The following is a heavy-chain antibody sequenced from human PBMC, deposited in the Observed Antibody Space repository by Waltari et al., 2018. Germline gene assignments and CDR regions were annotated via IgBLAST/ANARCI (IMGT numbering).Heavy chain of an antibody. D-gene: IGHD3-10*01. Sequence: EVQLVESGGGLVQPGGSLRLSCAASGFTFSDYSMNWVRQAPGKGLEWVSYIRSGSGTIYSAASLPVRFPLSRDNAKNSLYLQMNSLRAEDTAVYYCARDKDFGFDYWGQGTLVTVSS. CDR1: GFTFSDYS. CDR3: ARDKDFGFDY. V-gene: IGHV3-48*04. J-gene: IGHJ4*02. CDR2: IRSGSGTI.